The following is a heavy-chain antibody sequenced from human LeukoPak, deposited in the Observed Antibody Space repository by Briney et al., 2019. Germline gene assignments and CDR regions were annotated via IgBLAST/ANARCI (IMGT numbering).Heavy chain of an antibody. CDR2: IYTSGST. CDR1: GGSISSYY. CDR3: ARGGVAAKYYFDY. Sequence: SETLSLTCTVSGGSISSYYWSWIRQPPGKGLEWIGYIYTSGSTNYNPSLKSRVTLSVDTSKNQFSLKLTSVTAADTAVYYCARGGVAAKYYFDYWGQGILVTVSS. J-gene: IGHJ4*02. V-gene: IGHV4-4*09. D-gene: IGHD6-13*01.